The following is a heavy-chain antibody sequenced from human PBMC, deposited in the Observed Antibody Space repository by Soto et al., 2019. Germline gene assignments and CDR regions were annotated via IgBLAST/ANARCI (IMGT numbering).Heavy chain of an antibody. D-gene: IGHD3-16*02. CDR1: GGSISSSSYY. V-gene: IGHV4-39*01. CDR3: AKTYYDYVWGSYRPGAFDI. CDR2: IYYSGST. J-gene: IGHJ3*02. Sequence: SETLSLTCTVSGGSISSSSYYWGWIRQPPGKGLEWIGSIYYSGSTYYNPSLKSRVTISVDTSKNQFSLKLSSVTAADTAVYYCAKTYYDYVWGSYRPGAFDIWGQGTMVTVSS.